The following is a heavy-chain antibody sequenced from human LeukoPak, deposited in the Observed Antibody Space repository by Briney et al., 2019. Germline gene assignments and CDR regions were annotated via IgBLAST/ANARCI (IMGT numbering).Heavy chain of an antibody. Sequence: GGSLRLSCATSGFTFSSYAMSWVRQAPGKGLEWVSAISGSGGSTYYADSVKGRFTISRDNSKNTLYLQMNSLRAEDTAVYYCAKVAHYYGSGSYYEYYFDYWGQGTLVTVSS. D-gene: IGHD3-10*01. J-gene: IGHJ4*02. V-gene: IGHV3-23*01. CDR2: ISGSGGST. CDR3: AKVAHYYGSGSYYEYYFDY. CDR1: GFTFSSYA.